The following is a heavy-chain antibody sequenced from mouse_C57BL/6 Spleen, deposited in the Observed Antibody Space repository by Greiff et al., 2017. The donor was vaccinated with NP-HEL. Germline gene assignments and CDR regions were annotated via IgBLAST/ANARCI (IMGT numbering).Heavy chain of an antibody. J-gene: IGHJ2*01. CDR2: IYPGSVST. D-gene: IGHD2-4*01. CDR1: GYTFTSYW. CDR3: ARNYYDYDNY. V-gene: IGHV1-55*01. Sequence: QVQLQQPGAELVKPGASVKMSCKASGYTFTSYWITWVKQSPGQGLEWLGDIYPGSVSTNYTEKFKRKATLTADTSSSTAYMQRSRRTSEDSAVYYCARNYYDYDNYRGQGTTLTVSS.